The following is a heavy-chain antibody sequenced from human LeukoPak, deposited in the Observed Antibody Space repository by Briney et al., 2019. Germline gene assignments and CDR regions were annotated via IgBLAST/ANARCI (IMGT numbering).Heavy chain of an antibody. CDR1: GGSISSTTNY. CDR2: IYYSGST. Sequence: KSSETLSLTCTVSGGSISSTTNYWGWIRQPPGKGLEWIGSIYYSGSTYSSLKSRVTMSVDTSKNQFSLKLNSVTAADTAVYYCARVSSVWIKDYYYYMDVWGKGTTVTVSS. V-gene: IGHV4-39*07. D-gene: IGHD5-12*01. J-gene: IGHJ6*03. CDR3: ARVSSVWIKDYYYYMDV.